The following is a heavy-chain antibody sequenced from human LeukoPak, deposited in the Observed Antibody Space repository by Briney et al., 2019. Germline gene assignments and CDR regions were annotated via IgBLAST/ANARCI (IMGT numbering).Heavy chain of an antibody. CDR3: ASSPLYDSSGYYYGPSSGGGRGANYYFDY. CDR1: GDIVSSNSAA. Sequence: SQTLSLTCAISGDIVSSNSAAWNWIRQSPSRGLEWLGRTYYRSKWYNDYAVSVKSRITINPDTSKNQFSLQLNSVTPEDTAVYYCASSPLYDSSGYYYGPSSGGGRGANYYFDYWGQGTLVTVSS. J-gene: IGHJ4*02. CDR2: TYYRSKWYN. V-gene: IGHV6-1*01. D-gene: IGHD3-22*01.